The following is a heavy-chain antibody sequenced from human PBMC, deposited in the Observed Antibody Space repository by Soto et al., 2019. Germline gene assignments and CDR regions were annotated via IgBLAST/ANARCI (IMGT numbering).Heavy chain of an antibody. CDR1: GYAFTTYG. D-gene: IGHD1-1*01. Sequence: QVHLVQSGAEVKKPGASVKVSCKGSGYAFTTYGITWVRQAPGQGLEWMGLISAHNGNTNYAQKLQGRVTVTRDTSTSTAYMELRSLRSDDTAVYYCARGRYGDYWGQRALVTVTS. CDR2: ISAHNGNT. V-gene: IGHV1-18*01. CDR3: ARGRYGDY. J-gene: IGHJ4*02.